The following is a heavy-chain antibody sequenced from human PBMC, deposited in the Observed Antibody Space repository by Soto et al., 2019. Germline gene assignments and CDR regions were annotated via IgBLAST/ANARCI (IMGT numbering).Heavy chain of an antibody. J-gene: IGHJ4*02. CDR1: GFTFSNYA. CDR3: PRVRFGELV. V-gene: IGHV3-23*01. CDR2: IGVGGGDR. D-gene: IGHD3-10*01. Sequence: EVHLLASGGGLVQPGGSMRLSCAASGFTFSNYAMSWVRQAPGKGLEWVSIIGVGGGDRYYPESVKGRFDISRDNSRDTMYLEMNSLRDEDTAVYYWPRVRFGELVWGEGTLGTVST.